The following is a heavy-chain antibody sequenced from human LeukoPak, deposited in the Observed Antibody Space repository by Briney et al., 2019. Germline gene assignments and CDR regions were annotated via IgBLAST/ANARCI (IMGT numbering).Heavy chain of an antibody. CDR2: IYYSGST. Sequence: SETLSLTCTVSGGSISSYYWSWIRQPPGKGLEWIGYIYYSGSTNYNPSLKSRVTISVDTSKNQFSLKLSSVTAADTAVYYCARRKYARYQPLSGRVDYWGQGTLVTVSS. D-gene: IGHD2-2*01. CDR1: GGSISSYY. J-gene: IGHJ4*02. V-gene: IGHV4-59*12. CDR3: ARRKYARYQPLSGRVDY.